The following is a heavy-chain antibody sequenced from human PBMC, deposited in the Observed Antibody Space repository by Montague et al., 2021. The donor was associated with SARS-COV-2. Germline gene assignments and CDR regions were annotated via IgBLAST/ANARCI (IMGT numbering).Heavy chain of an antibody. CDR2: INHYGST. Sequence: SETLSLTCAVYGGSFSGIYWSWIRQPPGKGLEWIGEINHYGSTNYNPSLKSRVTMSVDTSKNQFSLKLSSVTAADTAVYYCARGLPVTTLFYYFGMDVWGQGTTVTVSS. CDR3: ARGLPVTTLFYYFGMDV. CDR1: GGSFSGIY. V-gene: IGHV4-34*01. J-gene: IGHJ6*02. D-gene: IGHD4-11*01.